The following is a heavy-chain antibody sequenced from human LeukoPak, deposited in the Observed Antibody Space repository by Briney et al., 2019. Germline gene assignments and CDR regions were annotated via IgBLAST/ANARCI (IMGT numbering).Heavy chain of an antibody. V-gene: IGHV1-69*13. CDR3: ARARSRHSSSSPGWFDP. D-gene: IGHD6-13*01. J-gene: IGHJ5*02. CDR1: GGTFSSYA. CDR2: IIPIFGTA. Sequence: GASVKVSCKASGGTFSSYAISWVRQALGQGLEWMGGIIPIFGTANYAQKFQGRVTITADESTSTAYMELSSLRSEDTAVYYCARARSRHSSSSPGWFDPWGQGTLVTVSS.